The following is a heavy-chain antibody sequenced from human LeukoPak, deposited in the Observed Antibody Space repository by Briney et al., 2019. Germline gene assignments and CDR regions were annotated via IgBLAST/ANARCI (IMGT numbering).Heavy chain of an antibody. CDR3: ARSGSSSWYGYYYYYMDV. CDR2: IYYSGST. Sequence: SSETLSLTCAVSGGSISSGGYSWSWIRQPPGKGLEWIGYIYYSGSTNYNPSLKSRVTISVDTSKNQFSLKLSSVTAADTAVYYCARSGSSSWYGYYYYYMDVWGKGTTVTVSS. V-gene: IGHV4-61*08. D-gene: IGHD6-13*01. J-gene: IGHJ6*03. CDR1: GGSISSGGYS.